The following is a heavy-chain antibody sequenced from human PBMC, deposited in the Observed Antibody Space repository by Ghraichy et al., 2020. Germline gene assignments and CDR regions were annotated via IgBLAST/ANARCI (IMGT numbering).Heavy chain of an antibody. CDR3: ASPRHSRYCSGGSCYSFVY. V-gene: IGHV3-21*01. CDR2: ISSSSSYI. Sequence: GESLNISCAASGFTFSSYSMNWVRQAPGKGLEWVSSISSSSSYIYYADSVKGRFTISRDNAKNSLYLQMNSLRAEDTAVYYCASPRHSRYCSGGSCYSFVYWGQGTLVTVSS. J-gene: IGHJ4*02. D-gene: IGHD2-15*01. CDR1: GFTFSSYS.